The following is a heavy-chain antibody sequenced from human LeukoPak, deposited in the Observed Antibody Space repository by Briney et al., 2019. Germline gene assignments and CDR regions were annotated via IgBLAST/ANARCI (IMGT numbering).Heavy chain of an antibody. Sequence: PGGSLRLSCAASGFAFATYWMHWVRQAPGKGLEWVSSISSSSSYIYYADSVKGRFTISRDNAKNSLYLQMNSLRAEDTAVYYCARDPSLAVAGQNWFDPWGQGTLVTVSS. J-gene: IGHJ5*02. CDR3: ARDPSLAVAGQNWFDP. CDR2: ISSSSSYI. CDR1: GFAFATYW. V-gene: IGHV3-21*01. D-gene: IGHD6-19*01.